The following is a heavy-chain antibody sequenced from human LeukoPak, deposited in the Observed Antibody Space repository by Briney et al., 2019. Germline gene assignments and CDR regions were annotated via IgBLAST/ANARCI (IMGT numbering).Heavy chain of an antibody. CDR1: GFTFSSYA. Sequence: PGRSLRLSCAASGFTFSSYAMHWVRQAPGKGLEWVAVISYDGSNKYYADSAKGRFTISRDNSRNTVFLQMNRSRPEDTAVYYCVKEAYYGWGSSPTFYFDYWGQGTRVTVSS. CDR2: ISYDGSNK. CDR3: VKEAYYGWGSSPTFYFDY. J-gene: IGHJ4*02. D-gene: IGHD3-10*01. V-gene: IGHV3-30-3*01.